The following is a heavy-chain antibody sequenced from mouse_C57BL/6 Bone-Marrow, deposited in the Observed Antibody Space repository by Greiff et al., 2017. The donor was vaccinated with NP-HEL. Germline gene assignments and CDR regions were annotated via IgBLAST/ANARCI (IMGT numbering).Heavy chain of an antibody. J-gene: IGHJ4*01. D-gene: IGHD4-1*01. CDR3: AKEGELGPYAMDY. Sequence: EVQLQQSGPELVKPGASVKMSCKASGYTFTDYNMHWVKQSHGKSLEWIGYINPNNGGTSYNQKFKGKATLTVNKSSSTAYMELRSLTSEDSAFDYCAKEGELGPYAMDYWGQGTSVTVSS. CDR2: INPNNGGT. V-gene: IGHV1-22*01. CDR1: GYTFTDYN.